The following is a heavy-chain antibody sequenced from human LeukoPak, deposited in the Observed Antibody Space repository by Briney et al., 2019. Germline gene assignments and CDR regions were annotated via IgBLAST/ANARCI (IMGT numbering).Heavy chain of an antibody. CDR1: GESFSGYY. J-gene: IGHJ4*02. CDR2: INHRGGT. D-gene: IGHD5-12*01. V-gene: IGHV4-34*01. Sequence: MSSETLSLNCAVSGESFSGYYWSWIRQPPGKGLEWIGQINHRGGTTYNPSLKSRVTISEDTSKSQFFLRLSSVTAADTAVYFCARVQTNWAVEVATIGSFDYWGQGTLVTVTS. CDR3: ARVQTNWAVEVATIGSFDY.